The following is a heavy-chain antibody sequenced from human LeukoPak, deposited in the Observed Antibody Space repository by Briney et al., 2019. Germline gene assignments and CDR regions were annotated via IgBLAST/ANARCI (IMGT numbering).Heavy chain of an antibody. Sequence: SETLSLTCAVYGGSFSGYYWSWIRQPPGKGLEWIGEINHSGSTNYNPSLKSRVTISVDTSKNQFSLKLSSVTAAETAVYYCARVGYGVYGSKKGFHSWGQGTLVTVSS. V-gene: IGHV4-34*01. CDR1: GGSFSGYY. CDR3: ARVGYGVYGSKKGFHS. D-gene: IGHD2-8*01. CDR2: INHSGST. J-gene: IGHJ5*01.